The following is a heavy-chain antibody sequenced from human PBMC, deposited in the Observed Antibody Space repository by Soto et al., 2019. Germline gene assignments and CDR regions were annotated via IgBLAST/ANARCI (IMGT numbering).Heavy chain of an antibody. V-gene: IGHV1-18*01. CDR1: GYTFTSYG. CDR2: ISAYNGNT. CDR3: AREPYDYIWGSYRPRGSRSADAFDI. D-gene: IGHD3-16*02. J-gene: IGHJ3*02. Sequence: QVQLVQSGAEVKKPGASVKVSCKASGYTFTSYGISWVRQAPGQGLEWMGWISAYNGNTNYAQKLQGRVTMTTDPSTSTAYMELRSLRSDDTAVYYCAREPYDYIWGSYRPRGSRSADAFDIWGQGTMVTVSS.